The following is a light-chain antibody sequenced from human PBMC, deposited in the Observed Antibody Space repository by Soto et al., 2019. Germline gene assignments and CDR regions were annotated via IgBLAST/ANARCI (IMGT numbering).Light chain of an antibody. CDR1: RSDVGSYTL. Sequence: QPVLTQPASVSGSPGQSITISCTGTRSDVGSYTLVSWYQQHPGRAPKLLIYEDNKRPSGVSNRFSGSKSGNTASLTISGLQADDEADYYCCSYAGSSTSWVFGGGTKLTVL. CDR3: CSYAGSSTSWV. CDR2: EDN. J-gene: IGLJ3*02. V-gene: IGLV2-23*01.